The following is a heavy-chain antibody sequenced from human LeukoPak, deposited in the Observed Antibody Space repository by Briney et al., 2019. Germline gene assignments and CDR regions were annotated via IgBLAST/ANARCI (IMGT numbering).Heavy chain of an antibody. D-gene: IGHD2-2*01. Sequence: SQSLSLTWTVSGGSISSGGYYWSWLRQHPGKGLEWTGNIYYSGSTYYNPSLKSRVTISVDTSKNQFSLKLSSVTAADTAVYYCAREEVVPAAMGYYYYYGMDVWGKGTTVTVSS. J-gene: IGHJ6*04. CDR3: AREEVVPAAMGYYYYYGMDV. CDR2: IYYSGST. CDR1: GGSISSGGYY. V-gene: IGHV4-31*02.